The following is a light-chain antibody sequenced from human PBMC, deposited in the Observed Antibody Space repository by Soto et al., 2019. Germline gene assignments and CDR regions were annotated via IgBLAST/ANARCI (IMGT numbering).Light chain of an antibody. CDR1: QSVSSN. CDR3: QQYNNWLT. V-gene: IGKV3-15*01. J-gene: IGKJ1*01. Sequence: EIVMTQSPATLSVSPGERATLSCRASQSVSSNLAWYQQNPGQAPRLLIYRASTRATGIPARFSGSGSGTEFTLTISSLQSEDFAVYYCQQYNNWLTFGQETKV. CDR2: RAS.